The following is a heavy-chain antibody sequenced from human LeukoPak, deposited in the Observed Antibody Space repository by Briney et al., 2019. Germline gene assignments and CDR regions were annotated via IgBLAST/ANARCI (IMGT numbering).Heavy chain of an antibody. CDR1: GFTFSSYS. D-gene: IGHD3-22*01. Sequence: GGSLRLSCAASGFTFSSYSMNWVRQAPGKGLEWVSYISSSSSYIYYADSVKGRFTISRDNAKNSLYLQMNSLRAEDTAVYYCARGVGNYRYYFDSWGQGTLVTVSS. V-gene: IGHV3-21*01. CDR3: ARGVGNYRYYFDS. CDR2: ISSSSSYI. J-gene: IGHJ4*02.